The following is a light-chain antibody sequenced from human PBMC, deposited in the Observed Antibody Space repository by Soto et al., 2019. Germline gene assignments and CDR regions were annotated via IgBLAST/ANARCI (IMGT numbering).Light chain of an antibody. J-gene: IGKJ5*01. CDR3: QQYGSSPKIT. CDR1: QSVSSSY. V-gene: IGKV3-20*01. Sequence: EVVLTQSPGTLSLSPGERATLSCRASQSVSSSYLAWYQQKPGQPPRLLIYGASSRATGIPDRFSGSGSGTDFTLTISRLEPEDFAVYYCQQYGSSPKITFGQGTRLEI. CDR2: GAS.